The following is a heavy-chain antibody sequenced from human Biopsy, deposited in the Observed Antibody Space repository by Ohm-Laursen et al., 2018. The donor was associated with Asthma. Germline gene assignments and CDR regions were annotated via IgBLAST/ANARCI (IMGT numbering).Heavy chain of an antibody. D-gene: IGHD4-17*01. CDR3: ASDFPKDYVRYNFQF. CDR1: GDSLTDLS. CDR2: HDHEEGGT. V-gene: IGHV1-24*01. J-gene: IGHJ4*02. Sequence: SVKVSCKISGDSLTDLSMHWVRQAPGQGLEWMGGHDHEEGGTVNARRLQGRVTMTEDTSTDTAYMELSSLSSDDTSVYYCASDFPKDYVRYNFQFWGQGTLDTVSS.